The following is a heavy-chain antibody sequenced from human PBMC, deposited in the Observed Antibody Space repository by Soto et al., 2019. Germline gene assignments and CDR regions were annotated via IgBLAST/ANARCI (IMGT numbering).Heavy chain of an antibody. CDR2: ISGYNGNT. CDR1: GYTFISYG. CDR3: VRDHATGNVNYPFFDH. J-gene: IGHJ4*02. Sequence: QIQLVQSGAEVKKPGASVKVSCKASGYTFISYGISWVRQAPGQGLEWMGWISGYNGNTNYAEKFQGRVTMTRDTSTSTAYLDLGSLRSDDTAVYYCVRDHATGNVNYPFFDHWGQGTLIAVSS. D-gene: IGHD1-1*01. V-gene: IGHV1-18*01.